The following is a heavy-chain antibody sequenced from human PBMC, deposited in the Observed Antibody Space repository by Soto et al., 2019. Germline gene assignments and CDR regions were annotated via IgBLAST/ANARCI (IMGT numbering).Heavy chain of an antibody. J-gene: IGHJ4*02. Sequence: GSLRLSCAASGFTFSSYSMNWVRQAPGKGLEWVSSISSSSSYIYYADSVKGRFTISRDNAKNSLYLQMNSLRAEDTAVYYCARDALSSGYPPHDYWGQGTLVTVSS. CDR1: GFTFSSYS. CDR2: ISSSSSYI. D-gene: IGHD6-19*01. CDR3: ARDALSSGYPPHDY. V-gene: IGHV3-21*01.